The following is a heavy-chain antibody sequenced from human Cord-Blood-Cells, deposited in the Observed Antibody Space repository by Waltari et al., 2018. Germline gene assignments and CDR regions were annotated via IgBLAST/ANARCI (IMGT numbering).Heavy chain of an antibody. CDR2: IYYSGST. Sequence: QVQLQESGPGLVKPSETLSLTCTVSGGSISSYYWSWIRQPPGKGLEWIGYIYYSGSTNHNPSLKRRVTISVDTSKTQFSLKLSSVTAADTAVYYCAGRSIAAAGTNYYYYYMDVWGKGTTVTVSS. J-gene: IGHJ6*03. CDR3: AGRSIAAAGTNYYYYYMDV. CDR1: GGSISSYY. V-gene: IGHV4-59*08. D-gene: IGHD6-13*01.